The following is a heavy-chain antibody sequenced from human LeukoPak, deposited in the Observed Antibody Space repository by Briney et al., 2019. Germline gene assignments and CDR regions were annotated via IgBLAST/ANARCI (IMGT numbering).Heavy chain of an antibody. J-gene: IGHJ4*02. D-gene: IGHD6-19*01. CDR3: ARDRTGWYLFDF. CDR2: TYYRSKWYN. CDR1: GDSVSSNRAA. V-gene: IGHV6-1*01. Sequence: SQTPSLTCAISGDSVSSNRAAWNWIRQTPSRGLDWLGRTYYRSKWYNDYAVSVKSRIIINPDTSKNQFSLQLNSVTPEDTAVYYCARDRTGWYLFDFWGQGTLVTVSS.